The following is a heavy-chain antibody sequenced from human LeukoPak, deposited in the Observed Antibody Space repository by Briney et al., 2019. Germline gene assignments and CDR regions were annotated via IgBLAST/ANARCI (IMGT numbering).Heavy chain of an antibody. CDR1: GFTFSSYA. CDR3: AREVPTSLGDDAFDI. J-gene: IGHJ3*02. Sequence: PGGSLRLSCAASGFTFSSYAMHWVRQAPGKGLEYVSAISSNGGSTYYANSVKGRFTISRDNSKNTLYLQMGSLRAEDMAVYYCAREVPTSLGDDAFDIWGQGTMVTVSS. D-gene: IGHD3-16*01. CDR2: ISSNGGST. V-gene: IGHV3-64*01.